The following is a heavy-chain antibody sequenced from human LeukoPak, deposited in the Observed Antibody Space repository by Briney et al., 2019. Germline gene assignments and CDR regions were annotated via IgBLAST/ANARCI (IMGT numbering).Heavy chain of an antibody. CDR3: ARGRVGPSRRTGTMVWFDP. Sequence: GASVKVSCKASGYTFTSYDINWVRQATGQGLEWMGWTNPNSGNTGYAQKFQGRVTITRNTSISTAYMELSSLRSEDTAFYYCARGRVGPSRRTGTMVWFDPWGQGTLVTVSS. J-gene: IGHJ5*02. CDR1: GYTFTSYD. D-gene: IGHD1-7*01. V-gene: IGHV1-8*03. CDR2: TNPNSGNT.